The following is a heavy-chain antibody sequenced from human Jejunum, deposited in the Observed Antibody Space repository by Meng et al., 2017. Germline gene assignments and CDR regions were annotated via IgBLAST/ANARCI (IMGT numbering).Heavy chain of an antibody. J-gene: IGHJ5*02. V-gene: IGHV3-30*07. CDR1: GFMLSDNA. CDR3: ARGRETMAGTLDP. CDR2: ISDDGSEK. Sequence: PRVEVGGGGAQPGRSLRLSCRRSGFMLSDNATHWVRQVPGKGLEWVAVISDDGSEKYYADSVKGRFTISRDNSRNTVYLQMNSLGVEDTAMYYCARGRETMAGTLDPWGQGTLVTVSS. D-gene: IGHD3-10*01.